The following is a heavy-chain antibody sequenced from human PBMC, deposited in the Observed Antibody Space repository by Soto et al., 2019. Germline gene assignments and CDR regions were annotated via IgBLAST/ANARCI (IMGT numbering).Heavy chain of an antibody. CDR3: ARQIFAADY. CDR1: GGTFDHAA. Sequence: QVQLVQSGAEVKKPGSSVKVSCEAPGGTFDHAAITWVRQAPGQGLEWVGGINPMFTSTHYAQKFQGRVTIAADAVSSTAFMELRGLPSDDTAVDYCARQIFAADYWGQGTLLVVSS. J-gene: IGHJ4*02. CDR2: INPMFTST. V-gene: IGHV1-69*01. D-gene: IGHD3-9*01.